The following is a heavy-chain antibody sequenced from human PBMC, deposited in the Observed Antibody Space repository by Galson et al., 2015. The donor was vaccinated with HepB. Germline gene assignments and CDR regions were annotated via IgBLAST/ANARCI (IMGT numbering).Heavy chain of an antibody. Sequence: SLRLSCAASGFTFSSYGMPWVRQAPGKGLEWVAVIWYDGSNKYYADSVKGRFTISRDNSKNTLYLQMNSLRAEDTAVYYCARAPPTLAVAGPYDYWGQGTLVTVSS. V-gene: IGHV3-33*01. D-gene: IGHD6-19*01. CDR3: ARAPPTLAVAGPYDY. CDR1: GFTFSSYG. J-gene: IGHJ4*02. CDR2: IWYDGSNK.